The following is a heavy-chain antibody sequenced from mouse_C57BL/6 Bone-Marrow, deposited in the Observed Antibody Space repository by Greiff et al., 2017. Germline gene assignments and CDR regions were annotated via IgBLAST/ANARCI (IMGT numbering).Heavy chain of an antibody. CDR1: GYTFTSYG. D-gene: IGHD1-1*01. CDR2: IYIGNGYT. Sequence: EVQLQQSGAELVRPGSSVKMSCKTSGYTFTSYGINWVKQRSGQGLEWIGYIYIGNGYTEYNEKFKGKATLTSDTSSSTAYMQLSSLTSEASAIYSFARNYGSSLYYFDYWGQGTTLTVSS. CDR3: ARNYGSSLYYFDY. J-gene: IGHJ2*01. V-gene: IGHV1-58*01.